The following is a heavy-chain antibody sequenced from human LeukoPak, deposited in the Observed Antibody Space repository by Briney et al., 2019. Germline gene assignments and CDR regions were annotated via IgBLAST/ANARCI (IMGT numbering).Heavy chain of an antibody. Sequence: SLRLSCAASGFTFDDYAMHWVRQAPGKGLEWVSGISWNRGSIGYADSVRGRFTISRDNAKNSLYLQMNSLRAEDTALYYCAKVRHRYYYDSSGYSPYFDYWGQGTLVTVSS. CDR1: GFTFDDYA. CDR3: AKVRHRYYYDSSGYSPYFDY. V-gene: IGHV3-9*01. CDR2: ISWNRGSI. J-gene: IGHJ4*02. D-gene: IGHD3-22*01.